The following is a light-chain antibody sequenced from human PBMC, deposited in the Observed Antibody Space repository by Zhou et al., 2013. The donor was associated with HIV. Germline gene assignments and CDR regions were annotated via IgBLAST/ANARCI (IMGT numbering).Light chain of an antibody. V-gene: IGKV1-39*01. J-gene: IGKJ4*01. Sequence: DIQMTQSPSSLSASVGDRVTITCRASQSISSYLNWYQQKPGKAPKLLIYAASSLQSGVPSKFSGSGSGKDFSLTINSLQPEDFATYYCQQYHTYPLTFGGGTKLEIK. CDR2: AAS. CDR3: QQYHTYPLT. CDR1: QSISSY.